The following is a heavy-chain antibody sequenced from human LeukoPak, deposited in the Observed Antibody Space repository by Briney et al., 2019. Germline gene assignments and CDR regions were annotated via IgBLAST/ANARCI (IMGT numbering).Heavy chain of an antibody. CDR1: GFTFSSYA. J-gene: IGHJ4*02. Sequence: QPGGSLRLSCAASGFTFSSYAMSWVRQAPGKGLEWVSAISGSGGSTYYADSVKGRFTISRDNSKNTLYRQMNSLRAEDTAVYYCAKDPDYYGSGSADYWGQGTLVTVSS. D-gene: IGHD3-10*01. V-gene: IGHV3-23*01. CDR2: ISGSGGST. CDR3: AKDPDYYGSGSADY.